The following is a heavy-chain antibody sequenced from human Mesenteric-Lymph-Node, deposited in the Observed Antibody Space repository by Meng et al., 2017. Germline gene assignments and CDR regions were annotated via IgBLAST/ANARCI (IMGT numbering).Heavy chain of an antibody. D-gene: IGHD3/OR15-3a*01. CDR2: IIPISGSA. CDR3: ARARTGTYSWFDP. V-gene: IGHV1-69*06. Sequence: VQLVQSGAEVKKTWSSVKVSCKASGGTFSSYAISWVRQAPGQGLEWMGGIIPISGSANYAQKFQGRVTITADKSTSIAYMELSSLRSEDTAVYYCARARTGTYSWFDPWGRGTLVTVSS. J-gene: IGHJ5*02. CDR1: GGTFSSYA.